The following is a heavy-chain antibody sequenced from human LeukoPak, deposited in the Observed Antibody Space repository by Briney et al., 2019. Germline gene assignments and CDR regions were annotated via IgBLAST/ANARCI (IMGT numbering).Heavy chain of an antibody. J-gene: IGHJ4*02. CDR3: ARGPYSYGPSWFDY. V-gene: IGHV4-39*01. CDR1: GGSISRSSYH. D-gene: IGHD5-18*01. Sequence: SETLSLTCTVSGGSISRSSYHWGWIRQPPGKGLEWIGSIYYSGSTYYNPSLKSRVTLSVDTSKNQLSLKLSIVTAADTAVYYCARGPYSYGPSWFDYWGQGTLVTVSS. CDR2: IYYSGST.